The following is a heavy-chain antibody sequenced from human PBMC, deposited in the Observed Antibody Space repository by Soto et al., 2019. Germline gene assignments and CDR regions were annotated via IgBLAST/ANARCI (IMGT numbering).Heavy chain of an antibody. Sequence: GGSLRISCAYSVFTCSIHGMHLVRQAPGKGLDWVAVMWSDGSNKYYADSVKGRFTISRDNSKNTLYLQMSSLRDDDTAVYYCAREERPYYYYYGMDVWGQGTTVTVSS. CDR3: AREERPYYYYYGMDV. CDR2: MWSDGSNK. CDR1: VFTCSIHG. V-gene: IGHV3-33*08. J-gene: IGHJ6*01.